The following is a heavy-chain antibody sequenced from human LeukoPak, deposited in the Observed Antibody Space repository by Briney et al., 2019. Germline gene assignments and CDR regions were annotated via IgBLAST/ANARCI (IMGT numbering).Heavy chain of an antibody. Sequence: GGSLRLSCAASGFTFSSYSMNWVRQAPGKGLEWVSSISSSSYIYYADSVKGRFTISRDNAKNSLYLQMNSLRDEDTAVYYCARDHNWGLDYWGQGTVVTVSS. D-gene: IGHD7-27*01. J-gene: IGHJ4*02. CDR1: GFTFSSYS. CDR3: ARDHNWGLDY. V-gene: IGHV3-21*01. CDR2: ISSSSYI.